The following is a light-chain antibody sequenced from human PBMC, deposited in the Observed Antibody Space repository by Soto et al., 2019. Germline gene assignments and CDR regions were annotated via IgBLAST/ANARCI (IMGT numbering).Light chain of an antibody. CDR2: EVS. CDR3: NSKRSTSDIMA. J-gene: IGLJ2*01. CDR1: SSDIGAYNF. V-gene: IGLV2-14*01. Sequence: QSVLTQPASVSGSPGQSIAISCTGTSSDIGAYNFVSWYQQHPGKAPKLIIYEVSNRPSGVSDRFSGSKSGNTASLTISGLQAEDEADYYCNSKRSTSDIMAFGGGTKLTVL.